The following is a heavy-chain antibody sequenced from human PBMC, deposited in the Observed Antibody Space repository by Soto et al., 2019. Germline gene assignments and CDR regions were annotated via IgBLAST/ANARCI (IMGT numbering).Heavy chain of an antibody. V-gene: IGHV1-3*01. CDR1: GYTFTSYA. J-gene: IGHJ4*02. D-gene: IGHD5-18*01. CDR2: INAGNGNT. Sequence: QVQLVQSGAEVKKPGASVKVSCKASGYTFTSYAMQWVRQAPGQRLEWMGWINAGNGNTKYSQKFQGRATITRDTSASTAYMERSSLRSEDTAVNYCARDPGYSHGYNWGQGTLVTVSS. CDR3: ARDPGYSHGYN.